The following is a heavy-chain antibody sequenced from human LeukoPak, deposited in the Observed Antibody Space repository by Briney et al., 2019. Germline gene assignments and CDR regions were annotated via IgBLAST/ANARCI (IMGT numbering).Heavy chain of an antibody. CDR3: ARGRYSGTYLSYFDY. CDR2: IYPGDSDT. V-gene: IGHV5-51*01. D-gene: IGHD1-26*01. Sequence: GESLKISCKGSGYSFTSFWIAWVRQMPGKGLEWMGFIYPGDSDTRYSPSFEGQVTFSADKSISTAYLQWSSLKASDTAMYYCARGRYSGTYLSYFDYWAQGTLVTVSS. J-gene: IGHJ4*02. CDR1: GYSFTSFW.